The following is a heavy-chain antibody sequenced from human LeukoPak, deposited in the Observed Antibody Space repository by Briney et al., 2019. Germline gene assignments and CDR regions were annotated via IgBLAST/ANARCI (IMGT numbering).Heavy chain of an antibody. CDR3: AKVHYTFRVGATTYIDY. CDR2: ISGSGGST. D-gene: IGHD1-26*01. CDR1: GFTFSNYA. J-gene: IGHJ4*02. V-gene: IGHV3-23*01. Sequence: GGSLRLSCAGSGFTFSNYAMTWVRQAPGKGLEWVSAISGSGGSTYYADSVKGRFTISRDNSKNTLYLQMNSLRAEDTAVYYCAKVHYTFRVGATTYIDYWGQGTLVTVSS.